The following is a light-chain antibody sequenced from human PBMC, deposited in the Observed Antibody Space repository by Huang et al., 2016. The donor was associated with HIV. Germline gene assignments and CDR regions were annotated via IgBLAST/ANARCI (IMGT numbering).Light chain of an antibody. CDR1: QSVSNNY. CDR2: CAS. Sequence: EIVLTQSPGTLYLSPGERATLSCTTSQSVSNNYLAWYQQKPGQAPRLLIYCASSRATGIPDRFSASGSGTDFTLTISRLEPEDFAVFYCQQYGSSPKTFGQGTKVEI. V-gene: IGKV3-20*01. J-gene: IGKJ1*01. CDR3: QQYGSSPKT.